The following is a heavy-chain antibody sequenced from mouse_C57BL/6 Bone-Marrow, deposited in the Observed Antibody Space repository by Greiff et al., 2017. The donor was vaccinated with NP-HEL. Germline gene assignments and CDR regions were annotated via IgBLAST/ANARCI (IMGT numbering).Heavy chain of an antibody. CDR2: INPNNGGT. CDR3: ARRGLRRGYYFDY. J-gene: IGHJ2*01. V-gene: IGHV1-22*01. D-gene: IGHD2-2*01. CDR1: GYTFTDYN. Sequence: VQLQQSGPELVKPGASVKMSCKASGYTFTDYNMHWVKQSHGKSLEWIGYINPNNGGTSYNQKFKGKATLTVNKSSSTAYMELRSLTSEDSAVYYGARRGLRRGYYFDYWGQGTTLTVSS.